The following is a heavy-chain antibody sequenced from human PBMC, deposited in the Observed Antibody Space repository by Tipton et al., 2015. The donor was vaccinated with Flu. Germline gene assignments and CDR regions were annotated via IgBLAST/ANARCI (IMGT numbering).Heavy chain of an antibody. CDR3: AKDAYSLGGFHPFFDY. Sequence: GSLRLSCAASGVTFSNFAMKWFRQAPGKGLEWVSGISGSGDSTNYADSVKGRFTISRDNSKNTLYLQMNSLRVEDTAVYYCAKDAYSLGGFHPFFDYWGQGTLVTVSS. V-gene: IGHV3-23*01. CDR1: GVTFSNFA. CDR2: ISGSGDST. D-gene: IGHD1-26*01. J-gene: IGHJ4*02.